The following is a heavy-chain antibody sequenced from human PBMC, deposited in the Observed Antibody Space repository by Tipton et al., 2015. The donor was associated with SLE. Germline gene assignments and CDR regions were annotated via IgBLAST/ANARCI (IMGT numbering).Heavy chain of an antibody. CDR2: INHSGST. D-gene: IGHD6-19*01. V-gene: IGHV4-34*01. CDR1: GGSFSGYY. Sequence: TLSLTCTVYGGSFSGYYWSWIRQPPGKGLEWIGEINHSGSTNYNPSLKSRVTISVDTSKNQFSLKLSSVTAADTAVYYCARGVAVAGTVSYYYYYMDVWGKGTTVTVSS. J-gene: IGHJ6*03. CDR3: ARGVAVAGTVSYYYYYMDV.